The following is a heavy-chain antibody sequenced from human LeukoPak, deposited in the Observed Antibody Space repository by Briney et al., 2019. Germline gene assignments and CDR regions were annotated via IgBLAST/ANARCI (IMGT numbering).Heavy chain of an antibody. CDR2: ISSSGSTI. J-gene: IGHJ6*02. CDR1: GFTFSDYY. Sequence: GGPLRLSCAASGFTFSDYYMSWIRQAPGKGLEGVSYISSSGSTIYYADSVKGRFTISRDNAKNSLYLQMNSLRAEDTAVYYCARSYYYGSGSYDYYYGMDVWGQGTTVTVSS. V-gene: IGHV3-11*01. D-gene: IGHD3-10*01. CDR3: ARSYYYGSGSYDYYYGMDV.